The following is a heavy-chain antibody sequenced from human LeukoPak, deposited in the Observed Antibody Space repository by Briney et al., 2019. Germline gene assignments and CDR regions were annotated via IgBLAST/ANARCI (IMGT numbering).Heavy chain of an antibody. Sequence: PGGSLRLSCAASGFIFSNYGMNWVRQAPGKGLVWVSRINSDGSSTSYADSVKGRFTISRDNAKNTLYLQMNSLRAEDTAVYYCAQAGTYYYDSSGYFWWGQGTLVTVSS. CDR1: GFIFSNYG. V-gene: IGHV3-74*01. CDR2: INSDGSST. CDR3: AQAGTYYYDSSGYFW. D-gene: IGHD3-22*01. J-gene: IGHJ4*02.